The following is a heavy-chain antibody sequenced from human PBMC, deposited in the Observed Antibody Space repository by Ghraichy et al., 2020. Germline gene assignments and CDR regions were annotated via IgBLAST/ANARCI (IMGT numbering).Heavy chain of an antibody. Sequence: GGSLRLSCAASGFTFTNYWMHWVRQAPGKGLVWVSRINSDGSSTNYADSVKGRFTISRDNAKNTLYLQMNSLRAEDTAVYFCAKASGYYDTGAYFDFWGQGTLVTVSS. D-gene: IGHD3-16*01. J-gene: IGHJ5*01. CDR2: INSDGSST. CDR1: GFTFTNYW. V-gene: IGHV3-74*01. CDR3: AKASGYYDTGAYFDF.